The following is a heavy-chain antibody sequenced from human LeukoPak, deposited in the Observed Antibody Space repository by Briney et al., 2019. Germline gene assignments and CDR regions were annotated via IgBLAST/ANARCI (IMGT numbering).Heavy chain of an antibody. J-gene: IGHJ4*02. D-gene: IGHD2-2*01. CDR2: IIPIFGTA. V-gene: IGHV1-69*13. CDR3: ALSQSRSFDY. CDR1: GGTFSSYA. Sequence: ASVKVSCKASGGTFSSYAISWVRQAPGQELEWMGGIIPIFGTANYAQKFQGRVTITADESTSTAYMELSSLRSEDTAVYYCALSQSRSFDYWGQGTLVTVSS.